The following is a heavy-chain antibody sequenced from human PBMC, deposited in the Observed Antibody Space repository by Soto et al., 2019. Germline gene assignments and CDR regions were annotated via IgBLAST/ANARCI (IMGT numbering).Heavy chain of an antibody. V-gene: IGHV4-59*01. Sequence: PSETLSLTCTVSGGSISSYYWSWIRQPPGKGLEWIGYIYYSGSTNYNPSLKSRVTISVDTSKNQFSLKLSSVTAADTAVYYCARAAEMVRGVIFYAFDIWGQGTMVTVSS. J-gene: IGHJ3*02. D-gene: IGHD3-10*01. CDR2: IYYSGST. CDR1: GGSISSYY. CDR3: ARAAEMVRGVIFYAFDI.